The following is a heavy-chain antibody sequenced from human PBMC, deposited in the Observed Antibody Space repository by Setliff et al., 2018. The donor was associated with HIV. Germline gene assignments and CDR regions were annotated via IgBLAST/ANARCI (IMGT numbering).Heavy chain of an antibody. CDR1: VYTFTGFY. CDR3: ARSSYDILSGYYKDLEY. CDR2: MSPSGGKT. Sequence: ASVKVSCKASVYTFTGFYMHWVRQAPGQGLEWMGMMSPSGGKTTYAQKFQGRVTISADKSTSTVSMELSSLRSGDTAVYHCARSSYDILSGYYKDLEYWGQGTLVTVSS. V-gene: IGHV1-46*01. J-gene: IGHJ4*02. D-gene: IGHD3-9*01.